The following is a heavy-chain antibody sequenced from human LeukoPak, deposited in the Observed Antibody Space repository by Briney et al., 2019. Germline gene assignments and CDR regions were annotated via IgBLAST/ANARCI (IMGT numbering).Heavy chain of an antibody. J-gene: IGHJ4*02. D-gene: IGHD3-16*02. CDR3: AKSLYGGCDY. Sequence: PGGSLRLSCAASGFSFSNYAMSWVRQARGKGLEWVSGVNGNGGSTSYADSVKGRFTIFRDNSKNTVYLQMNSLRVEDTAVYYCAKSLYGGCDYWGQGTVVTVSS. V-gene: IGHV3-23*01. CDR2: VNGNGGST. CDR1: GFSFSNYA.